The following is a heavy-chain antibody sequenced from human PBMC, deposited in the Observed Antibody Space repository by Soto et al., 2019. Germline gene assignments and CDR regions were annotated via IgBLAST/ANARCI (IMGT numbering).Heavy chain of an antibody. Sequence: SETLSLTCAVSGYSISSGYYWGWIRQPPGKGLEWIGSIYHSGSTYYNPSLKSRVTISVDTSKNQFSLKLSCVTAADTAVYYCARDLKSEGEENWFDPWGQGTLGTVSS. J-gene: IGHJ5*02. CDR3: ARDLKSEGEENWFDP. D-gene: IGHD1-26*01. CDR1: GYSISSGYY. V-gene: IGHV4-38-2*02. CDR2: IYHSGST.